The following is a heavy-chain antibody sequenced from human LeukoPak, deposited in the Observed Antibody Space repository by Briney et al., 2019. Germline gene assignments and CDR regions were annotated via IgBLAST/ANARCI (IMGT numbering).Heavy chain of an antibody. D-gene: IGHD2-2*01. CDR3: AKMQYQLLGWFDP. V-gene: IGHV3-23*01. Sequence: GSLRLSCTASGFTLNSYDMSMVRQAPRKGLEWVSAISGSGGSTYYADSVKGRFTISRDNSKNTLYLQMNSLRAEDTAVYYCAKMQYQLLGWFDPWGQGTLVTVSS. J-gene: IGHJ5*02. CDR1: GFTLNSYD. CDR2: ISGSGGST.